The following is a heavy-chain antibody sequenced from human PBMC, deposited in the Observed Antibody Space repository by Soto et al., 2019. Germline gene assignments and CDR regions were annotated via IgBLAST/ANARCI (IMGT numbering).Heavy chain of an antibody. D-gene: IGHD6-6*01. CDR2: ISGSGDNT. Sequence: EVQLLESGGGLVQPGGSLRLSCAASGFTFSNYAMTWVRQAPGKGLEWVSTISGSGDNTYYADSVRGRFTISRDNSKNTLYLQLHRLRADDTAVYYCAKRPLAARHTDYWGQGTLVTVSS. CDR1: GFTFSNYA. V-gene: IGHV3-23*01. CDR3: AKRPLAARHTDY. J-gene: IGHJ4*02.